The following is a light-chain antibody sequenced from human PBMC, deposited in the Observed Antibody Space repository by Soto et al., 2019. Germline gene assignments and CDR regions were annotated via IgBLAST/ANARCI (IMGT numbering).Light chain of an antibody. CDR3: SSYTSSSTNV. V-gene: IGLV2-14*01. CDR2: DVS. Sequence: QSALTQPASVSGSPGQSITISCTGTSSDVGGYEYVSWFQQHPGKAPKLMIYDVSNRPSGVSNRFSGSKSGNTASLTISGLQAEDEADYYCSSYTSSSTNVFGTGTKVTVL. J-gene: IGLJ1*01. CDR1: SSDVGGYEY.